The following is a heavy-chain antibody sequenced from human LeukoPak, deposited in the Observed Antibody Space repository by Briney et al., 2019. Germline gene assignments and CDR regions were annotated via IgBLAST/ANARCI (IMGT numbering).Heavy chain of an antibody. CDR1: GFAFSSNW. CDR3: ANQVYSRFDY. D-gene: IGHD4-11*01. J-gene: IGHJ4*02. V-gene: IGHV3-7*01. CDR2: ISPDGSGK. Sequence: GGSLRLSCAASGFAFSSNWMSWVRQAPGRGLELVANISPDGSGKYCMDSVKGRCAISRDNARSSLDLQLNSLRVEDTAVYFCANQVYSRFDYWGQGTLVTVSS.